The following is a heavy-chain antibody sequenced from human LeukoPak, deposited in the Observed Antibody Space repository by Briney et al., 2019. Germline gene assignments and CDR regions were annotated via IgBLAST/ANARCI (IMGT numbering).Heavy chain of an antibody. Sequence: SVKVSCKASGFTFTSSAVQWVRQARGQRLEWIGWIVVGSGNTNHAQKFQERVTITRDMSTSTAYMELSSLRSEDTAVYYCAAETPGGYYYGMDVWGQGTTVTVSS. CDR2: IVVGSGNT. D-gene: IGHD1-1*01. V-gene: IGHV1-58*01. CDR3: AAETPGGYYYGMDV. CDR1: GFTFTSSA. J-gene: IGHJ6*02.